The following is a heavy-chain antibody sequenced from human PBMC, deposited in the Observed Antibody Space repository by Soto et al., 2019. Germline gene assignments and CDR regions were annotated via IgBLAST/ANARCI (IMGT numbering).Heavy chain of an antibody. CDR2: ISWDGGIT. CDR1: GFSFEDYT. D-gene: IGHD3-9*01. CDR3: PRDSYDILTGQKRYFDF. J-gene: IGHJ4*02. V-gene: IGHV3-43*01. Sequence: GGSLRLSCAASGFSFEDYTMHWVRQGPGKGPEWISLISWDGGITDYSDSVKGRFISSRDNGKNSLFLEMNSLTSEDAAMYFCPRDSYDILTGQKRYFDFWGQGTLVTVSS.